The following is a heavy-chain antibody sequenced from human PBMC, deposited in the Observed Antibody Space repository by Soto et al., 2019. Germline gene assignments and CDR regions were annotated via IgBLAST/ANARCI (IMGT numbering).Heavy chain of an antibody. CDR2: IWYDGSNK. J-gene: IGHJ4*02. V-gene: IGHV3-33*01. D-gene: IGHD6-19*01. Sequence: QVQLVESGGGVVQPGRSLRLSCAASGFTFSSYGMHWVRQASGKGLEWVAVIWYDGSNKYYADSVKGRFTISRDNSKNTLYLQMNSLRAEDTAVYYCARDLARYSSGWYTPGYWGQGTLVTVSS. CDR3: ARDLARYSSGWYTPGY. CDR1: GFTFSSYG.